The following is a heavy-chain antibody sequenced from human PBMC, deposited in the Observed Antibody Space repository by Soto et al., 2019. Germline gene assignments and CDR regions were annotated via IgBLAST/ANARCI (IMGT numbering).Heavy chain of an antibody. CDR1: GYTFTDYY. Sequence: QVQMVQSGAEVKQPGASVKVSCKASGYTFTDYYIHWVRQAPGQGLEWMGWINPNSGGTYFAQKFQGRVTMTRDTSISTSYMELNRLKSDDTAVYYCARENSIADAWGQGTLVTVSS. CDR2: INPNSGGT. J-gene: IGHJ5*02. V-gene: IGHV1-2*02. D-gene: IGHD6-6*01. CDR3: ARENSIADA.